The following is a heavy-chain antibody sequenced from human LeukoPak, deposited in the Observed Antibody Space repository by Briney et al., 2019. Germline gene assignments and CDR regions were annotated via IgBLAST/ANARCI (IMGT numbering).Heavy chain of an antibody. V-gene: IGHV4-4*02. Sequence: SGTLSLTCAVSGDSISRSDWWTWVRQPPGKGLEWIGEIYHSGTTNYNPSLKSRVTISVDKSKNQFSLQLSSVTAADTAVYYCARGPTTVTTPGAFDIWGQGTMVTVSS. CDR2: IYHSGTT. J-gene: IGHJ3*02. CDR3: ARGPTTVTTPGAFDI. CDR1: GDSISRSDW. D-gene: IGHD4-17*01.